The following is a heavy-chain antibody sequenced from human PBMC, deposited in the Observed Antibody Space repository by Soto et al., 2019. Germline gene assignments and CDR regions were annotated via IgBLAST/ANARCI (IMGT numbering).Heavy chain of an antibody. D-gene: IGHD3-22*01. CDR2: IKSKTDGGTT. CDR3: TTDSYSTIIIVRFDY. V-gene: IGHV3-15*07. CDR1: GFTFSNAW. J-gene: IGHJ4*01. Sequence: GGSLRLSCAASGFTFSNAWINWVRQAPGKGLEWVGRIKSKTDGGTTDYAEPVKGRFAISRDDSNNMVYLRMNSLKIEDTAVYYCTTDSYSTIIIVRFDYWGHGTLVTVSS.